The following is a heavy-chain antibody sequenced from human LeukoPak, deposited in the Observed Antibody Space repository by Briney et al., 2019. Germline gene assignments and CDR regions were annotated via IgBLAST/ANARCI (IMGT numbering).Heavy chain of an antibody. CDR1: GYSFTNYW. D-gene: IGHD6-19*01. V-gene: IGHV5-51*01. Sequence: GESLKISCKGSGYSFTNYWIGWVRQMPGKGLEWMGIIYPGDSATRYSPSFQGQVTISADKSISAAYLQWSSLKASDTAMYYCARCIAVAGTCTFDIWGQGTMVTVSS. CDR3: ARCIAVAGTCTFDI. J-gene: IGHJ3*02. CDR2: IYPGDSAT.